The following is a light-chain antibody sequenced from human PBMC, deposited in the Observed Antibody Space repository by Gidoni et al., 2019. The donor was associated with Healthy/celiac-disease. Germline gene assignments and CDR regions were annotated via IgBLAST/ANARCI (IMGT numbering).Light chain of an antibody. Sequence: DIVMTQSPDSLAVSLGERATSNCKSSQSVLYSSNNKNYLAWSQQKPGQPPKLLIYWASTRESGVPDRFSGSGSGTDFTLTISSLQAEDVAVYYCQKYYSTPRTFGQGTKVEIK. V-gene: IGKV4-1*01. CDR1: QSVLYSSNNKNY. CDR2: WAS. J-gene: IGKJ1*01. CDR3: QKYYSTPRT.